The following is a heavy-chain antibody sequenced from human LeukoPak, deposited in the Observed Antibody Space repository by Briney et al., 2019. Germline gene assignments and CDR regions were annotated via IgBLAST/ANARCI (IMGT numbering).Heavy chain of an antibody. D-gene: IGHD3-3*01. V-gene: IGHV3-23*01. J-gene: IGHJ4*02. Sequence: PGGSLRLSCAASGFTFSSYAMSWVRQAPGKGLEWVSAISGSGGSTYYADSVKGRFTISRDNSKNTLYLQMNSLRAEDTAVYYCAKSGVGEGNLRFLEWLLPRMYYFDYWGQGTLVTVSS. CDR2: ISGSGGST. CDR1: GFTFSSYA. CDR3: AKSGVGEGNLRFLEWLLPRMYYFDY.